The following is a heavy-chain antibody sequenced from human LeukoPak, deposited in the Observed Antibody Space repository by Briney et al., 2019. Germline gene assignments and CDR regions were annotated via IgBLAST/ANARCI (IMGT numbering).Heavy chain of an antibody. CDR1: GDSITSDY. D-gene: IGHD2-2*01. Sequence: SETLSFTCVVSGDSITSDYWSWIRQPPGKGLEWIGYINYNTNVTYNPSPKSRVTISVDTSKNQVSLRLTSVTAADTAVYYCARADVVVTPGSFDYWGQGTLVTVSS. V-gene: IGHV4-59*12. J-gene: IGHJ4*02. CDR2: INYNTNV. CDR3: ARADVVVTPGSFDY.